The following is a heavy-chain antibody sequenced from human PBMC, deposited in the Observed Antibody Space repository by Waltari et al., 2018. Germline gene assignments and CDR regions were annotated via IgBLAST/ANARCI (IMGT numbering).Heavy chain of an antibody. CDR1: GDRVASNGAA. CDR3: ARGKVSAFDY. Sequence: QVQLQQSGPGLVKPSQTLSLTCVIPGDRVASNGAAWNWIRQSPSRGLEWLGRTYYSTKWYNDYAASVKSRITINPDTSKNQFSLQLNSVTPEDTAVYYCARGKVSAFDYWGQGTLVTVSS. V-gene: IGHV6-1*01. J-gene: IGHJ4*02. D-gene: IGHD6-19*01. CDR2: TYYSTKWYN.